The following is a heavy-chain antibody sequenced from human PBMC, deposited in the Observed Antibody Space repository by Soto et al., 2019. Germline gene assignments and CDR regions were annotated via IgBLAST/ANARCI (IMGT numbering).Heavy chain of an antibody. CDR1: GGTVTSSW. Sequence: SLQRSCSVSGGTVTSSWMTSVRQMPGKGLEWVGRIDPSDSHTYYSPSFQGHVSISADKSISTVYLHWSSLNASDTAIYYCTSGGSRVMAVWGKGTTVTVSS. V-gene: IGHV5-10-1*01. CDR3: TSGGSRVMAV. J-gene: IGHJ6*04. D-gene: IGHD3-16*01. CDR2: IDPSDSHT.